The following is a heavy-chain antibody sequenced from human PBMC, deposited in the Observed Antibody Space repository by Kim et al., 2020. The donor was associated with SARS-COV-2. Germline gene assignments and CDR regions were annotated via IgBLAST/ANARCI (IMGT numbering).Heavy chain of an antibody. CDR1: GYTFTSYY. CDR3: ARDGRMVYANYYYYGMDV. CDR2: INPSGGST. J-gene: IGHJ6*02. Sequence: ASVKVSCKASGYTFTSYYMHWVRQAPGQGLEWMGIINPSGGSTSYAQKFQGRVTMTRDTSTSTVYMELSSLRSEDTAVYYCARDGRMVYANYYYYGMDVWGQGTTVTVSS. V-gene: IGHV1-46*01. D-gene: IGHD2-8*01.